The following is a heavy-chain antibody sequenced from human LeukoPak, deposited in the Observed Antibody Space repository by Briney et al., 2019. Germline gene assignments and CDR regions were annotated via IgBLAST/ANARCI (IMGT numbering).Heavy chain of an antibody. Sequence: GGSLRLSCAASGFTFSSYSMNWVRQAPGKGLEWVSYISSSSSTIFYADSVKGRFTISRDNAKNSLYLQMNSLRAEDTAVYYCGSSSHDAFDIWGQGTMVTVSS. D-gene: IGHD6-13*01. V-gene: IGHV3-48*04. CDR2: ISSSSSTI. CDR3: GSSSHDAFDI. J-gene: IGHJ3*02. CDR1: GFTFSSYS.